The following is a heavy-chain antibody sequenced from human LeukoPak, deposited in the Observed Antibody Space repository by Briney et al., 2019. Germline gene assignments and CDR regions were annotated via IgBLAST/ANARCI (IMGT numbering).Heavy chain of an antibody. Sequence: GGSLRLSCAASGFTFSSYSMNWVRQAPGKGLEWVSSISRSSSYIYYADSVRGRFTISRDNAKNSLYLQMNSLRAEDTAVYYCAKDRSGWYYFDYWGQGTLVTVSS. J-gene: IGHJ4*02. CDR3: AKDRSGWYYFDY. CDR1: GFTFSSYS. D-gene: IGHD6-19*01. V-gene: IGHV3-21*01. CDR2: ISRSSSYI.